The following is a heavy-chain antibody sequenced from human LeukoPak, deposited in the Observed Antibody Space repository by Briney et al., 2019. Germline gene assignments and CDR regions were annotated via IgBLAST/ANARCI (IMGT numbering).Heavy chain of an antibody. D-gene: IGHD3-16*01. CDR3: AKDSRRIMITFGSGYFDY. J-gene: IGHJ4*02. Sequence: GGSLRLSCAASGFTFSSYAMRWVRLAPGKGLEWVSTISGSGGNTYYADSVKGRFTISRDNSRNTLYLQMNSLRAEDTAVYYCAKDSRRIMITFGSGYFDYWGQGTLVTVSS. V-gene: IGHV3-23*01. CDR2: ISGSGGNT. CDR1: GFTFSSYA.